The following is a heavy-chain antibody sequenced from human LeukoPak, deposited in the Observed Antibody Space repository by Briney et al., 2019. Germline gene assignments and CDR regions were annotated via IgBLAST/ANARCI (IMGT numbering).Heavy chain of an antibody. V-gene: IGHV1-18*01. D-gene: IGHD3-3*01. J-gene: IGHJ6*03. CDR2: ISTYSGNT. Sequence: ASVKVSCKASGYTFISHGITWVRQAPGQGLEWMGWISTYSGNTHYAQKFQGRVTLTKDTSTTTAYLELRSLRSDDTAVYYCARDLAVLGVVFTSYMDVWGQGTPITVSS. CDR1: GYTFISHG. CDR3: ARDLAVLGVVFTSYMDV.